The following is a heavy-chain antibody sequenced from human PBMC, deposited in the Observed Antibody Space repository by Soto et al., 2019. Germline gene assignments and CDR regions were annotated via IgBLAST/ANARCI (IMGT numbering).Heavy chain of an antibody. Sequence: EVQLVESGGGLVEPGGSLRLSCAASGFSFTDAWMGWVRQAPGKGLEWVGRIKSRTHGGTADFPAPVKGRFSISRDDSKSLLYLQMSSLKTEDTAVYHCTSDVGHMSLPLFSSWGQGTLVTVSS. D-gene: IGHD1-26*01. J-gene: IGHJ5*02. CDR1: GFSFTDAW. CDR3: TSDVGHMSLPLFSS. CDR2: IKSRTHGGTA. V-gene: IGHV3-15*01.